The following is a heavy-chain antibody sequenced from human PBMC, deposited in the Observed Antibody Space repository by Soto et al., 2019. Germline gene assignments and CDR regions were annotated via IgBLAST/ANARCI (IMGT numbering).Heavy chain of an antibody. CDR3: ATQEVGGSYVYTFDP. Sequence: PSETLSLTCTVSGGSITSSSYYWGWIRQPPGKGLEWIGSIYYSGSTYYNPSLKSRVTISVDTSKNQFSLKLSSVTAADTAVYYCATQEVGGSYVYTFDPWGQGTLVTVP. D-gene: IGHD1-26*01. V-gene: IGHV4-39*01. J-gene: IGHJ5*02. CDR1: GGSITSSSYY. CDR2: IYYSGST.